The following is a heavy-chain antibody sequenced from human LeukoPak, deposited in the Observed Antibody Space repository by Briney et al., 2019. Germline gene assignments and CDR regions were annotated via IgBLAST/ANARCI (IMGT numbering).Heavy chain of an antibody. CDR2: IYYSGST. CDR1: GGSISSGGYY. J-gene: IGHJ4*02. CDR3: ARDALPRDGYSSVGFDY. D-gene: IGHD5-24*01. Sequence: SETLSLTCTVSGGSISSGGYYWSWIRQHPGKGLEWIGYIYYSGSTNYNPSLKSRVTISVDTSKNQFSLKLSSVTAADTAVYYCARDALPRDGYSSVGFDYWGQGTLVTVSS. V-gene: IGHV4-61*08.